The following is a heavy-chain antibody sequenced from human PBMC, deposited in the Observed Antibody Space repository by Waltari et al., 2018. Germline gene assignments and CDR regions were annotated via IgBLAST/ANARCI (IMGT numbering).Heavy chain of an antibody. D-gene: IGHD3-16*01. CDR3: AREGGSLRNSFDH. CDR1: GYNSIDYY. Sequence: QVQLVQSGAEVKKPGASVKVSCTASGYNSIDYYLHWVRQAPGKGLEWMGRIKPDRGATKYAQRFQGRVTMTRDTSINTAYMELNSLISDDTAVYYCAREGGSLRNSFDHWGQGTLVTVSS. V-gene: IGHV1-2*06. CDR2: IKPDRGAT. J-gene: IGHJ4*02.